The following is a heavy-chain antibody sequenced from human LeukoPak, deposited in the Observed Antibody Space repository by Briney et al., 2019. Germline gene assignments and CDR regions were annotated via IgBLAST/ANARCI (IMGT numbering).Heavy chain of an antibody. Sequence: GGSLRLSCAASGFTFSSYSMNWVRQAPGKGLEWVSSISSSSSYIYYADSVKGRFTISRDNAKNSLYLQMNSLRAEDTAVYYCARGSYEDIVLMVYATWGGNWFDPWGQGTLVTVSS. D-gene: IGHD2-8*01. CDR2: ISSSSSYI. V-gene: IGHV3-21*01. J-gene: IGHJ5*02. CDR1: GFTFSSYS. CDR3: ARGSYEDIVLMVYATWGGNWFDP.